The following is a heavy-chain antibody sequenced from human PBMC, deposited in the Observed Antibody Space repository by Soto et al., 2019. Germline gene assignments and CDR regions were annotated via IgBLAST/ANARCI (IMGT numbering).Heavy chain of an antibody. J-gene: IGHJ6*02. CDR3: ARDAGATNYYYYGMDV. CDR1: GGTFSSYA. CDR2: IIPIFGTA. V-gene: IGHV1-69*13. D-gene: IGHD1-26*01. Sequence: SVKVSCKASGGTFSSYAISWVRQAPGQGLEWMGGIIPIFGTANYAQKFQGRVTITADESTSTAYMELSSLRSEDTAVYYCARDAGATNYYYYGMDVWGQGTTVTVSS.